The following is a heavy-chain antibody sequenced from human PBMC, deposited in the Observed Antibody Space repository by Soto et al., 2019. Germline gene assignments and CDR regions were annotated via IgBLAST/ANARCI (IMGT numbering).Heavy chain of an antibody. D-gene: IGHD6-13*01. CDR2: ISYDGSNK. CDR3: ARTAAGPFDY. V-gene: IGHV3-30-3*01. J-gene: IGHJ4*02. CDR1: GFTFSSYA. Sequence: QVQLVESGGGVVQPGRSLRLSCAASGFTFSSYAMHWVRQAPGKGLEWVAVISYDGSNKYYADSVKGRFTISRDNSKSTLYLQMNSLRAEDTAVYYCARTAAGPFDYWGQGTLVTVSS.